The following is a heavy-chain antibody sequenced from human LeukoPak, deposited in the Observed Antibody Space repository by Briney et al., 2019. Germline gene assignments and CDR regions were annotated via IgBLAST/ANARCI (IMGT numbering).Heavy chain of an antibody. D-gene: IGHD6-6*01. CDR2: IYYSGST. V-gene: IGHV4-39*01. Sequence: SETLSLTCTVSGGSISSSSFYWGWIRQPPGKGLEWIGSIYYSGSTYYNPSLKSRVTISVDTSKNQFSLKLSSVTAADTAVYYCASIAARRGYYFDYWGQGTLVTVSS. CDR1: GGSISSSSFY. CDR3: ASIAARRGYYFDY. J-gene: IGHJ4*02.